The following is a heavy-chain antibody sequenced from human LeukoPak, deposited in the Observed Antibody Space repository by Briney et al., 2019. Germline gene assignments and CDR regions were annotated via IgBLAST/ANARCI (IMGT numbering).Heavy chain of an antibody. CDR2: ISGSGGST. Sequence: GGSLRLSCAASGFTFSSYAMSWVRQAPGQGLEWVSAISGSGGSTYYADSVKGRFTISRDNSKNTLYLQMNSLRAEDTAVYYCAKDGRYSYGPEPAIDIWGQGTMVTVSS. CDR3: AKDGRYSYGPEPAIDI. CDR1: GFTFSSYA. J-gene: IGHJ3*02. V-gene: IGHV3-23*01. D-gene: IGHD5-18*01.